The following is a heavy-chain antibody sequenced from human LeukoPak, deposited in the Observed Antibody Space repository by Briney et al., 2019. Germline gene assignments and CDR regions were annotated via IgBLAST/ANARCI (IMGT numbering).Heavy chain of an antibody. CDR1: GFTFSSYG. D-gene: IGHD3-22*01. J-gene: IGHJ3*02. CDR3: AKAYYYDSSGFTHAFDI. CDR2: IRGSGGST. Sequence: GGSLRLSCAASGFTFSSYGMSWVRQAPGKGREWVSAIRGSGGSTYYADSVKGRFTISRDNSKNTLYLQMNSLRAEDTAVYYCAKAYYYDSSGFTHAFDIWGQGTMVTVSS. V-gene: IGHV3-23*01.